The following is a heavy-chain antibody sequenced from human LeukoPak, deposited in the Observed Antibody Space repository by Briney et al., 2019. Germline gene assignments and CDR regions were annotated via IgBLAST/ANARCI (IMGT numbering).Heavy chain of an antibody. V-gene: IGHV4-59*01. CDR2: IYYSGST. Sequence: SETLSLTCTVSGGSISSYYWSWIRQPPGKGLEWIGYIYYSGSTNYNPSLKSRVTISVDTSKNQFSLKLSSVTAADTAVYYCARVGYYYDSSGQTQTDAFDIWGQGTMVTVSS. D-gene: IGHD3-22*01. J-gene: IGHJ3*02. CDR3: ARVGYYYDSSGQTQTDAFDI. CDR1: GGSISSYY.